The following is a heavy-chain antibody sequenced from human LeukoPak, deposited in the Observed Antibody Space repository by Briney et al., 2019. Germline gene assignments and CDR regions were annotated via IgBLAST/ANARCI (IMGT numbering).Heavy chain of an antibody. J-gene: IGHJ4*02. Sequence: GGSLRLSCAASGFTFSSYAMSWVRQAPGKGLXXXXXXSGSGGSTYYADSVKGRFTISRDNSKNTLYLQMNSLRAEDTAVYYCAKEIVDGDYGRYYFDYWGQGTLVTVSS. CDR3: AKEIVDGDYGRYYFDY. CDR2: XSGSGGST. CDR1: GFTFSSYA. D-gene: IGHD4-17*01. V-gene: IGHV3-23*01.